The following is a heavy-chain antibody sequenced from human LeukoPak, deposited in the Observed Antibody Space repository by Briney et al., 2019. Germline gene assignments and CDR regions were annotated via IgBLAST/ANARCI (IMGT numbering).Heavy chain of an antibody. J-gene: IGHJ3*02. CDR3: ARDRLSLGAFDI. CDR1: GGSISSYY. V-gene: IGHV4-59*12. D-gene: IGHD7-27*01. Sequence: SETLSLTCTVSGGSISSYYWSWIRQPPGKGLEWIGYIYYSGSTNYNPSLKSRVTISVDTSKNQFSLKLSSVTAADTAVYYCARDRLSLGAFDIWGLGTKVTVSS. CDR2: IYYSGST.